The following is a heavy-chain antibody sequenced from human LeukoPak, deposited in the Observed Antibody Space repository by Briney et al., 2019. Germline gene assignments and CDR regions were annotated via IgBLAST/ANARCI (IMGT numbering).Heavy chain of an antibody. J-gene: IGHJ3*02. CDR1: GFTFSSYS. Sequence: GGSLRLSCAASGFTFSSYSMNWVRQAPGKGLEWVSYISSSSSTIYYADSVKGRFTISRDNAKNSLYLQMNSLRAEDTAVYYCASGTSGVSAFDIWGQGTMVTVSS. V-gene: IGHV3-48*04. CDR2: ISSSSSTI. CDR3: ASGTSGVSAFDI. D-gene: IGHD1-26*01.